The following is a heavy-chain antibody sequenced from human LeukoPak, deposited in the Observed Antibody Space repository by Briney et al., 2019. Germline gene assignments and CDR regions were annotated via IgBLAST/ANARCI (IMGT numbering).Heavy chain of an antibody. CDR3: ARGYSYGYYAFDI. J-gene: IGHJ3*02. D-gene: IGHD5-18*01. Sequence: SETLSLTCTVSGGSISSSSYYWSWIRQPPGKGLEWIGEINHSGSTNYNPSLKSRVTISVDTSKNQFSLKLSSVTAADTAVYYCARGYSYGYYAFDIWGQGTMVTVSS. CDR2: INHSGST. V-gene: IGHV4-39*07. CDR1: GGSISSSSYY.